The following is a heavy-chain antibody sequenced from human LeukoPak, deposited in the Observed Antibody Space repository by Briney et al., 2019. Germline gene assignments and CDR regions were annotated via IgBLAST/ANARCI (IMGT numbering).Heavy chain of an antibody. CDR1: GFTFSNAW. CDR3: ASLSYCSGGSCYSWESGHDAFDI. D-gene: IGHD2-15*01. CDR2: ISSSSSYI. V-gene: IGHV3-21*01. Sequence: PGGSLRLSCAASGFTFSNAWMNWVRQAPGKGLEWVSSISSSSSYIYYADSVKGRFTISRDNAKNSLYLQMNSLRAEDTAVYYCASLSYCSGGSCYSWESGHDAFDIWGQGTMVTVSS. J-gene: IGHJ3*02.